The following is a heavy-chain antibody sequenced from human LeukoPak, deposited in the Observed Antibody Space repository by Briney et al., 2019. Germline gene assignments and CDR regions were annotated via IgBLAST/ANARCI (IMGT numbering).Heavy chain of an antibody. CDR2: INPSGGST. J-gene: IGHJ2*01. CDR1: GYTFTSYY. CDR3: ARGGYCTNGVCPLRHWYFDL. Sequence: GASVKVSCKASGYTFTSYYMHWVRQAPGQGLEWMGIINPSGGSTSYAQKFQGRVTMTRDTSTSTVYMELSSLRSVDTAVYYCARGGYCTNGVCPLRHWYFDLWGRGTLVTVSS. V-gene: IGHV1-46*01. D-gene: IGHD2-8*01.